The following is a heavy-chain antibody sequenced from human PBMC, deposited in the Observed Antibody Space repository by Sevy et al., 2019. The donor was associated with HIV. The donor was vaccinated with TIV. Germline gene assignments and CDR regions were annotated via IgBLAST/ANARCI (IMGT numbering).Heavy chain of an antibody. CDR1: GGSISSSSYY. CDR3: ARCSVVYYYYYIDV. D-gene: IGHD2-2*01. V-gene: IGHV4-39*01. CDR2: IYYSGST. Sequence: SETLSLTCTVSGGSISSSSYYWGWIRQPPGKGLEWIGSIYYSGSTYYNPSLKSRVTISVDTSKNQFSLKLSSVTAADTAVYYCARCSVVYYYYYIDVWGKGTTVTVSS. J-gene: IGHJ6*03.